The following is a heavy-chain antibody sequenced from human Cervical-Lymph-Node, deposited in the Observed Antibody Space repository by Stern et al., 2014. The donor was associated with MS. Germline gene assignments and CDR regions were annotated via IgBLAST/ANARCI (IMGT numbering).Heavy chain of an antibody. Sequence: VQLVESGGGVVQPGRSLRLSCAASGFTFSSYVMHWVRQAPGKGLEWVAVISHDGTNKYYADSVKGRFTISRDNSKNTLYLQMNSLRAEDTAMYYCAREGVDYYDSSGTLDYWGQGTLVTVSS. J-gene: IGHJ4*02. CDR3: AREGVDYYDSSGTLDY. V-gene: IGHV3-30*04. CDR2: ISHDGTNK. D-gene: IGHD3-22*01. CDR1: GFTFSSYV.